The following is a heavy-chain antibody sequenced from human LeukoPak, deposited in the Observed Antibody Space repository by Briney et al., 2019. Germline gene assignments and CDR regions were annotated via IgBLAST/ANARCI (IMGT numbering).Heavy chain of an antibody. J-gene: IGHJ6*02. Sequence: GGSLRLSCAASGFTFSSYEMNWVRQAPGKGLEWVSYISRSGSIVYYADSVKGRFIISRDNAKNSLYLQMNSLRAEDTAVYYCARENAMDVWGQGTTVTVSS. CDR3: ARENAMDV. V-gene: IGHV3-48*03. CDR2: ISRSGSIV. CDR1: GFTFSSYE.